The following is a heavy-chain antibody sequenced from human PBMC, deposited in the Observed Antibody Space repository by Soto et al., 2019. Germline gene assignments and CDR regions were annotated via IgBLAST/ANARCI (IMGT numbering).Heavy chain of an antibody. CDR1: GFTFSSYA. CDR2: ISGRGGST. D-gene: IGHD2-15*01. CDR3: AKGGYCSGGSCYGYYYYYMDV. J-gene: IGHJ6*03. Sequence: EVQLLESGGGLVQPGGSLRLSCAASGFTFSSYAMSWVRQAPGKGLEWVAAISGRGGSTYYADSVKGRFTISRDNSKNTLYLQMNSLRAEDTAVYYCAKGGYCSGGSCYGYYYYYMDVWGKGTTVTVSS. V-gene: IGHV3-23*01.